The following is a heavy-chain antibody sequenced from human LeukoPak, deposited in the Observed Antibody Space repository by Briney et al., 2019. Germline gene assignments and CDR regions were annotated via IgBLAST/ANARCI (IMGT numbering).Heavy chain of an antibody. J-gene: IGHJ3*02. CDR2: IKQDGSEK. V-gene: IGHV3-7*01. CDR1: GFTFSSYW. D-gene: IGHD3-9*01. CDR3: ARGGFRLRYFGLHAFDI. Sequence: GGSLRLSCAASGFTFSSYWMSWVRQAPGKGLEWVANIKQDGSEKYYVDSVKGRFTISRDNAKNSLYLQMDSLRAEDTAVYYCARGGFRLRYFGLHAFDIWGQGTMVTVSS.